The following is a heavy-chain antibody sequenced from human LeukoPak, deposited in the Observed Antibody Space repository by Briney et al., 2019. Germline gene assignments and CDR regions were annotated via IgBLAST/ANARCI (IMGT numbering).Heavy chain of an antibody. CDR1: GGSISSYY. J-gene: IGHJ3*02. Sequence: PSETLSLTCTVSGGSISSYYWSWIRQPPGKGLEWIGYIYYSGSTNYNPSLKSRVTISVDTSKNQFSLKLSSVTAADTAVYYCARVSTTSPDGRYASDIWGQRTMVTVSS. CDR3: ARVSTTSPDGRYASDI. D-gene: IGHD4-17*01. CDR2: IYYSGST. V-gene: IGHV4-59*01.